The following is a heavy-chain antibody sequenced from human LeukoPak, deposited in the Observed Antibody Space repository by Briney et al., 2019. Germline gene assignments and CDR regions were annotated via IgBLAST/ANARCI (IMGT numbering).Heavy chain of an antibody. CDR2: IYYSGST. V-gene: IGHV4-59*08. CDR1: GGSISSYY. J-gene: IGHJ4*02. CDR3: ARLYGSGTYSYYFDY. D-gene: IGHD3-10*01. Sequence: SETLSLTCTVSGGSISSYYWSWIRQPPGKGLEWIGYIYYSGSTNYNPSLKSRVTISVDTSKNQFSLKLSSVTAADTAVYYCARLYGSGTYSYYFDYWSQGTVVTVSS.